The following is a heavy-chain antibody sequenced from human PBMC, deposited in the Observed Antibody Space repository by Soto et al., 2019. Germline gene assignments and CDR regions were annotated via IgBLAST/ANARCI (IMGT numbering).Heavy chain of an antibody. D-gene: IGHD2-15*01. CDR2: IYYSGST. CDR3: ARLGYCSGGSCDDAFDI. Sequence: QLQLQESGPGLVKPSETLSLTCTVSGGSISSSSYYWGWIRQPPGKGLEWIGSIYYSGSTYYNPSLKSRVTISVDTSKNQFSLKLSSVTAADTAVYYCARLGYCSGGSCDDAFDIWGQGTMVTVSS. J-gene: IGHJ3*02. V-gene: IGHV4-39*01. CDR1: GGSISSSSYY.